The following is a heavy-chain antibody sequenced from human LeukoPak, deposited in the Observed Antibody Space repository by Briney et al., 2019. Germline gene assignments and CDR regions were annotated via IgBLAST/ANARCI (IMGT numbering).Heavy chain of an antibody. J-gene: IGHJ4*02. Sequence: SETLSLTCTVSGGSISSYYWSWIRQPPGKGLEWIGYIYYSGSTYYNPSPKSRVTISVDTSKNQFSLKLSSVTAADTAVYYCARGNYYDSSGFDYWGQGTLVTVSS. CDR3: ARGNYYDSSGFDY. CDR2: IYYSGST. D-gene: IGHD3-22*01. V-gene: IGHV4-59*08. CDR1: GGSISSYY.